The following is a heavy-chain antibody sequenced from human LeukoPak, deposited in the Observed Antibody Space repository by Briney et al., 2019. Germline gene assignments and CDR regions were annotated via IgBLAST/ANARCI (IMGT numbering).Heavy chain of an antibody. J-gene: IGHJ4*02. CDR2: IKEDGSEK. Sequence: PGGSLRLSCAASGFTFSSYWMNWVRQAPGKGLEWVANIKEDGSEKYYVDSVKGRFTISRDNAKNSLYLQMNSLRAEDTAVYYCARVSRELRYFDWFYYFDYWGQGTLVTVSS. CDR3: ARVSRELRYFDWFYYFDY. CDR1: GFTFSSYW. D-gene: IGHD3-9*01. V-gene: IGHV3-7*03.